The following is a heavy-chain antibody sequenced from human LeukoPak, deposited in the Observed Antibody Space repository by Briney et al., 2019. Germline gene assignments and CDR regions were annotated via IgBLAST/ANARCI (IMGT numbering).Heavy chain of an antibody. CDR1: GFTFNTSA. Sequence: QPGGSLRLSCAASGFTFNTSAMTWVRQAPGKGLEWVSAISGSGRSTYYTDSVRGRFTISRDNSKNTLYLQMNSLRAEDTAVYFCAKGRGTRVYNWFDTWGQGILVTVSS. J-gene: IGHJ5*02. V-gene: IGHV3-23*01. D-gene: IGHD1-26*01. CDR2: ISGSGRST. CDR3: AKGRGTRVYNWFDT.